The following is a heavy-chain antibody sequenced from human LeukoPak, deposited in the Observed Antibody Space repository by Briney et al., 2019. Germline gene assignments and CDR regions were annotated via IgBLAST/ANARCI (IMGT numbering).Heavy chain of an antibody. CDR2: IYPGDSDT. CDR1: GYSFTSYW. V-gene: IGHV5-51*01. Sequence: GESLKISCKGSGYSFTSYWIGWVRQMPGKGLEWMGIIYPGDSDTRYSPSFQGQVTISADKSNSTAYLQWSSLKASDTAMYYCARSSVAILDLREDNWFDPWGQGTLVTVSS. CDR3: ARSSVAILDLREDNWFDP. D-gene: IGHD3/OR15-3a*01. J-gene: IGHJ5*02.